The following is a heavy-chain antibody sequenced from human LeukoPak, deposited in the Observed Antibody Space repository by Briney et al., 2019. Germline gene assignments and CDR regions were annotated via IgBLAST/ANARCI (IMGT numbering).Heavy chain of an antibody. Sequence: GGSLRLSCAASGFSVSTYAMSWVRQAPGKGLEWVSAISVSGDNTYYADSVKGRFTLSRDNSKNTLYLQMNRLRVEDTAVYYCAKEGGGADDYWGQGTLVTVSS. CDR2: ISVSGDNT. J-gene: IGHJ4*02. V-gene: IGHV3-23*01. CDR3: AKEGGGADDY. CDR1: GFSVSTYA. D-gene: IGHD3-16*01.